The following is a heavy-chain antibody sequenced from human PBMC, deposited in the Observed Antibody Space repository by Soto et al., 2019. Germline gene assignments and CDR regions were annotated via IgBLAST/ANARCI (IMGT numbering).Heavy chain of an antibody. V-gene: IGHV1-69*02. Sequence: QVQLVQSGAEVKKPGSSVKVSCKASGGTFSSYTISWVRQAPGQGLEWMGRIIPILGIANYAQKFQGRVTITADKATRTAYMELSSLRSEDTAVYYCARGAMVRGVDGGWFDPWGQGTLVTVSS. CDR3: ARGAMVRGVDGGWFDP. J-gene: IGHJ5*02. D-gene: IGHD3-10*01. CDR2: IIPILGIA. CDR1: GGTFSSYT.